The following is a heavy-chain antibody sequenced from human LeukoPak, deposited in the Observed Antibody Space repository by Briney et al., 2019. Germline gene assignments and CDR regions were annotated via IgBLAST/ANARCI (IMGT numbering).Heavy chain of an antibody. J-gene: IGHJ4*02. Sequence: GRSLRLSCAASGFTFSSYGMHWVRQAPGKGLEWVAVIWYDGSNKYYADSVKGRFTISRDNSKNTLYLQMNSPRAEDTAVYYCAKEYVWGSYRYHPKGYGFDYWGQGTLVTVSS. CDR2: IWYDGSNK. V-gene: IGHV3-33*06. CDR1: GFTFSSYG. D-gene: IGHD3-16*02. CDR3: AKEYVWGSYRYHPKGYGFDY.